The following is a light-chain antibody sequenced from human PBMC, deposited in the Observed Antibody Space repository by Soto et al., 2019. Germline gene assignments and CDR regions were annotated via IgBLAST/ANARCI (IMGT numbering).Light chain of an antibody. Sequence: DLQMTQSPSALSASVGDRVTITCRTSQIISSWVAWYQQKPGKAPKFLIYKASTLESGVPSRFSGSGSGTEFTLTISSLQPDDSATYYCPHDDNYQWTCGQGTKVEIK. CDR1: QIISSW. CDR3: PHDDNYQWT. CDR2: KAS. V-gene: IGKV1-5*03. J-gene: IGKJ1*01.